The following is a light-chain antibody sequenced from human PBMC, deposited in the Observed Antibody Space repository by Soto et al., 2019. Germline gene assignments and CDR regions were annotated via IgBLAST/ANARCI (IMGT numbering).Light chain of an antibody. Sequence: LVLTQSPATLSLSPGESATLSCRASQSVSSSLARYQQKPGQAPRLLIYDASHRATGIPARFSGSGSGTDFTLTISSLEPEDFAVYYCQQRSNWMFTFGQGTKLEIK. CDR3: QQRSNWMFT. V-gene: IGKV3-11*01. CDR2: DAS. J-gene: IGKJ2*01. CDR1: QSVSSS.